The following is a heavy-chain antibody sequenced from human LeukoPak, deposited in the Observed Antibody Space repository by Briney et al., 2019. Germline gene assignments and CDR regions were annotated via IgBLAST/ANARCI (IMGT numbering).Heavy chain of an antibody. CDR1: GFTFNAYY. J-gene: IGHJ4*02. CDR2: ITFSGSTE. V-gene: IGHV3-11*01. Sequence: GGSLRLSCAASGFTFNAYYMSWIRQAPGKGLEWVSYITFSGSTEFYADSVKGRFTISRDNAKNSLYLQMNNLRPEDTAVYYCAKVLGDYWGQGTLVTVSS. CDR3: AKVLGDY.